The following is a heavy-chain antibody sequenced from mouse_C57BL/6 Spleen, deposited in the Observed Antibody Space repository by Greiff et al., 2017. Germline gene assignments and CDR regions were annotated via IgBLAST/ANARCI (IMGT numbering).Heavy chain of an antibody. V-gene: IGHV5-9-1*02. CDR2: ISSGGDYI. J-gene: IGHJ4*01. CDR3: TRDGPITTVVGGAMDY. CDR1: GFTFSSYA. D-gene: IGHD1-1*01. Sequence: EVQLVESGEGLVKPGGSLKLSCAASGFTFSSYAMSWVRQTPEKRLEWVAYISSGGDYIYYADTVKGRFTISRDNARNTLYLQMSSLKSEDTAMYYCTRDGPITTVVGGAMDYWGQGTSVTVSS.